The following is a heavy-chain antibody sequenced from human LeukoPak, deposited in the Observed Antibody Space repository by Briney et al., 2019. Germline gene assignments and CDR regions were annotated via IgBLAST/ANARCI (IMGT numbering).Heavy chain of an antibody. J-gene: IGHJ4*02. CDR2: IYSGGST. V-gene: IGHV3-66*02. CDR3: ARSSSGWYGGYYFDY. D-gene: IGHD6-19*01. CDR1: GFTVSSNY. Sequence: GGSLRLSCAAYGFTVSSNYMSWVRQAPGKGLEWVSVIYSGGSTYYADSVKGRFTISRDNSKNTLYLQMNSLRAEDTAVYYCARSSSGWYGGYYFDYWGQGTLVTVSS.